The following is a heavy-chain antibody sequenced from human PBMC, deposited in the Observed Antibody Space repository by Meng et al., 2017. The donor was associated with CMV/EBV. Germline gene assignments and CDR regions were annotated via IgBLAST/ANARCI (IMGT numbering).Heavy chain of an antibody. V-gene: IGHV4-30-4*08. CDR2: IYYSGST. Sequence: VELQDSGPGLVKPSPALSLTCTVSVGSISRGDYYWSWIRQPPGKGLEWIGYIYYSGSTYYNPSLKSRVTISVDTSKNQFSLKLSSVTAADTAVYYCARVMGPNRTPYYFDYWGQGTLVTVSS. D-gene: IGHD1-14*01. CDR3: ARVMGPNRTPYYFDY. CDR1: VGSISRGDYY. J-gene: IGHJ4*02.